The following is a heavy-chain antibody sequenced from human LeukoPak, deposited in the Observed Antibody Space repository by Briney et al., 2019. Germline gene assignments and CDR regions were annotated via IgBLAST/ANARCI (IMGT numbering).Heavy chain of an antibody. CDR2: ISGCGGST. J-gene: IGHJ4*02. CDR1: GFTFSSYA. Sequence: GGSLRLSCAASGFTFSSYAMSWVRQAPGKGLEWVSAISGCGGSTYYADSVKGRFTISRDNSKNTLYLQMNSLRAEDTAVYYCAKSFYSSSSPFDYWGQGTLVTVSS. V-gene: IGHV3-23*01. D-gene: IGHD6-6*01. CDR3: AKSFYSSSSPFDY.